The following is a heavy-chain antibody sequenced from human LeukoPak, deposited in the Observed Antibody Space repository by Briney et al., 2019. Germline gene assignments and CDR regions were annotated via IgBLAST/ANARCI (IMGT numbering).Heavy chain of an antibody. CDR2: ITWDGSST. CDR3: TKGGSGGFNWFDP. V-gene: IGHV3-43D*03. CDR1: GFTFDDYA. D-gene: IGHD2-15*01. J-gene: IGHJ5*02. Sequence: GRSLRLSCAASGFTFDDYAMHWVRQAPGKGLEWVSLITWDGSSTYYADSVMGRFTISRDNSKNSLYLQMNSLRPEDTALYYCTKGGSGGFNWFDPWGQGTLVTVSS.